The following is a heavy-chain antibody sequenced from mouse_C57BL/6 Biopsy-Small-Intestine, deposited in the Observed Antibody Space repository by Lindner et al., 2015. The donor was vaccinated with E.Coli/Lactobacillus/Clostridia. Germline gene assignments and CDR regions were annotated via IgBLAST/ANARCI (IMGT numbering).Heavy chain of an antibody. CDR3: AREVVTDY. Sequence: VQLQESGAELVQPGASVKISCKASGYAFSSFWMSWVKQRPGKGLEWIGQIYPGDGDTNYNEKFRGKATLTADTSSSTAYMQLSSLTSEDSAVYFCAREVVTDYWGQGTTLTVSS. CDR2: IYPGDGDT. J-gene: IGHJ2*01. CDR1: GYAFSSFW. D-gene: IGHD1-3*01. V-gene: IGHV1-80*01.